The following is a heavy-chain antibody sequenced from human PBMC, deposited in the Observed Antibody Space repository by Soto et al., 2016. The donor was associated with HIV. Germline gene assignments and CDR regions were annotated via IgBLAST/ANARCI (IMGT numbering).Heavy chain of an antibody. Sequence: QVQLVQSGAEVKKPGASVKVSCKASGYTFTSYGISWVRQAPGQGLEWMGWISAYNGNTNYVQKLQGRVTMTTDTSTSTAYMELRSLRSDDTAVYYCARDLGXKVDYVWGSYRNYFDYWAREPWSPSPQ. V-gene: IGHV1-18*01. CDR1: GYTFTSYG. D-gene: IGHD3-16*02. CDR3: ARDLGXKVDYVWGSYRNYFDY. J-gene: IGHJ4*02. CDR2: ISAYNGNT.